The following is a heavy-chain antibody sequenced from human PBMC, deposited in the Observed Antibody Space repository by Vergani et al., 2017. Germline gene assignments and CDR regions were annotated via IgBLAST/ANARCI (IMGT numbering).Heavy chain of an antibody. CDR1: GFTFSSYS. CDR3: ARDQGDIGATIADPFDY. J-gene: IGHJ4*02. CDR2: ISSGSTYI. D-gene: IGHD5-12*01. V-gene: IGHV3-21*01. Sequence: EVQLVESGGGLVKPGGSLRLSCAASGFTFSSYSMNWVRQAPGKGLEWVSSISSGSTYIYYADSVKGRFTTSRDNAKNSLYLQMNSLRAEDTAVYYCARDQGDIGATIADPFDYWGQGTLVTVSS.